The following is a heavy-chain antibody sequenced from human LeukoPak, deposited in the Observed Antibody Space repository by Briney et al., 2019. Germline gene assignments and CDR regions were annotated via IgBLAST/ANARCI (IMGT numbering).Heavy chain of an antibody. CDR2: INSSSSYI. J-gene: IGHJ4*02. Sequence: GGSLRLSCAASGFTFSSYSMNWVRQAPGKGLEWVSSINSSSSYIYYADSVKGRFTISRDNAKNSLYLQMNSLRAEDTAVYYCARDRYYYGSGRPTFDYWGQGTLVTVSS. V-gene: IGHV3-21*01. D-gene: IGHD3-10*01. CDR1: GFTFSSYS. CDR3: ARDRYYYGSGRPTFDY.